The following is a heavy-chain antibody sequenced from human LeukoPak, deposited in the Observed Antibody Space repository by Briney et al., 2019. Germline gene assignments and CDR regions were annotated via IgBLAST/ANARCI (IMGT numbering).Heavy chain of an antibody. CDR3: ARGQGYGLLNAVDD. CDR2: IYHSGST. D-gene: IGHD5-18*01. J-gene: IGHJ4*02. V-gene: IGHV4-30-2*02. CDR1: GGSISSGGYS. Sequence: KPSETLSLTCAVSGGSISSGGYSWSWIRQPPGKGLGWIGYIYHSGSTYYNPSLKSRVTISVDTSKNQFSLKLTSVTAADTAIYYCARGQGYGLLNAVDDWGQGTLVTVSS.